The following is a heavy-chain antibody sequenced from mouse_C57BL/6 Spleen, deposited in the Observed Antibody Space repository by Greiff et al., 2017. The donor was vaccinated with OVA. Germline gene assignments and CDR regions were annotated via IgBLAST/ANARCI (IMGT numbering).Heavy chain of an antibody. Sequence: EVMLVESGGGLVKPGGSLKLSCAASGFTFSSYAMSWVRQTPEKRLEWVATISDGGSYTYYPDNVKGRFTISRDNAKNNLYLQMSHLKSEDTAMYYCARDKGVYYGSSQYYFDYWGQGTTLTVSS. V-gene: IGHV5-4*01. CDR3: ARDKGVYYGSSQYYFDY. D-gene: IGHD1-1*01. CDR1: GFTFSSYA. J-gene: IGHJ2*01. CDR2: ISDGGSYT.